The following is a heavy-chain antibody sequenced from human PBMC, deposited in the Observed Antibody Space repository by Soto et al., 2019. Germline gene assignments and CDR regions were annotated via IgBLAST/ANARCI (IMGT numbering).Heavy chain of an antibody. CDR2: IYYSGST. V-gene: IGHV4-39*01. CDR3: ARHRDSSGYDAFDI. Sequence: SETLSLTCTVSGGSISSSSYYWGWIRQPPGKGLEWIGSIYYSGSTYYNPSLKSRVTISVDTSKNQLSLKLSSVTAADTAVYYCARHRDSSGYDAFDIWGQGTMVTVSS. J-gene: IGHJ3*02. CDR1: GGSISSSSYY. D-gene: IGHD3-22*01.